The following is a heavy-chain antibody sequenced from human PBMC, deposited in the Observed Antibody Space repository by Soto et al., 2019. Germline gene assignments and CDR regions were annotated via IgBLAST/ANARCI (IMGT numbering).Heavy chain of an antibody. D-gene: IGHD4-17*01. CDR1: GYTFTRYY. CDR2: VNPSGDNT. J-gene: IGHJ4*02. V-gene: IGHV1-46*01. Sequence: QVQLVQSGAEVKKPGASVKVSCKASGYTFTRYYIHWVRQAPGQGLEWMGIVNPSGDNTNYAQKFRGRVTMTRDTSTNTVHMELRSLRSEDTAVYFCARELGGTTVNTLFDHWGQGTVVTVSS. CDR3: ARELGGTTVNTLFDH.